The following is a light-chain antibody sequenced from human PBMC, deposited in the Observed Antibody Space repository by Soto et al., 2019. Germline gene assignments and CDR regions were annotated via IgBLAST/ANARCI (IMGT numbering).Light chain of an antibody. Sequence: SGLTKPASVSGSPGQTITISCTGTSSDVGSYNLVSWYQQHPGKAPKLMIYEGSKRHAGVSNRFSGSKSGNTASLTISGLQAEDEADYYCCSYAGSSTYVFGTGPKVTV. V-gene: IGLV2-23*01. CDR3: CSYAGSSTYV. CDR2: EGS. CDR1: SSDVGSYNL. J-gene: IGLJ1*01.